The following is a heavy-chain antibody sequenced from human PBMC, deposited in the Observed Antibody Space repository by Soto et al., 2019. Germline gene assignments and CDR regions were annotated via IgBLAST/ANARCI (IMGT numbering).Heavy chain of an antibody. CDR1: GYTFTSYG. J-gene: IGHJ4*02. CDR2: ISAYKGYT. CDR3: ARSAGVSSRFLDY. V-gene: IGHV1-18*01. D-gene: IGHD6-13*01. Sequence: GASVKVSCKASGYTFTSYGINWVRQAPGQGLEWMGWISAYKGYTNYAQRLQGRVTMTTDTSTSTASMELRSLRSDDTAVYYCARSAGVSSRFLDYWGQGTLVTVSS.